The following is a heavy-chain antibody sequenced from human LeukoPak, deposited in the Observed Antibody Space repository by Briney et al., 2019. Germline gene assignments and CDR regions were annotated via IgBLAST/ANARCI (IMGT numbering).Heavy chain of an antibody. J-gene: IGHJ4*02. D-gene: IGHD4-17*01. Sequence: SVKVSCKASGGTFSSYAISWVRQAPGQGLEWMGGIIPIFGTANYAQKFQGRVTITADKSTSTAYMELSSLRSEDTAVYYCARGARGDYGDSYFDYWGQGTPVTVSS. CDR3: ARGARGDYGDSYFDY. CDR2: IIPIFGTA. V-gene: IGHV1-69*06. CDR1: GGTFSSYA.